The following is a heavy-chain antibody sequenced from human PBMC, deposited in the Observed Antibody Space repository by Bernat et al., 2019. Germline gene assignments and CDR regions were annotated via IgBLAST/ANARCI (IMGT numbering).Heavy chain of an antibody. V-gene: IGHV3-21*01. J-gene: IGHJ4*02. D-gene: IGHD2-15*01. CDR1: GFTFSSYS. Sequence: EVQLVESGGGLVKPGGSLRLSCAASGFTFSSYSMNWVRQAPGKGLEWVSSISSSSSYIYYADSVKGRFTISRDNAKNSLYLQMNSLRAEDTAVYYCARDWGRASGRDVGEVRGGSCSLAPIYGYWGQGTLVTVSS. CDR3: ARDWGRASGRDVGEVRGGSCSLAPIYGY. CDR2: ISSSSSYI.